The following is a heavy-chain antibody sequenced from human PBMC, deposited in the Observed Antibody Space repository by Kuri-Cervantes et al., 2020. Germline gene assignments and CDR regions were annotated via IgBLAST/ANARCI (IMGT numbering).Heavy chain of an antibody. D-gene: IGHD6-6*01. V-gene: IGHV3-53*05. CDR2: IYSGGST. Sequence: GGSLRLSCAASGFTVSSNYMSWVRQAPGKGLEWVTVIYSGGSTYYADSVKGRFTISRDNSKNTLYLQMNSLRAEDTAVYYCARDWYSNSFPGGGIMDVWGKGTTVTVSS. CDR1: GFTVSSNY. J-gene: IGHJ6*03. CDR3: ARDWYSNSFPGGGIMDV.